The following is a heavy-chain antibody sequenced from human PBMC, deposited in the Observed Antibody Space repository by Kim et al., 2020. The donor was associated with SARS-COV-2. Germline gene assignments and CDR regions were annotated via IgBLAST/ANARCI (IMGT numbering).Heavy chain of an antibody. Sequence: GGSLRLSCAGSGFTFSDYYMTWIRQAPEKGLEWVAYISPSSTYTTYADSVKGRFTIARDNAKNSVYLQMNSLTAEDTAVYYCSRVLHSSTDYGMDVWGQGTTVTVSS. J-gene: IGHJ6*02. D-gene: IGHD3-9*01. V-gene: IGHV3-11*05. CDR3: SRVLHSSTDYGMDV. CDR2: ISPSSTYT. CDR1: GFTFSDYY.